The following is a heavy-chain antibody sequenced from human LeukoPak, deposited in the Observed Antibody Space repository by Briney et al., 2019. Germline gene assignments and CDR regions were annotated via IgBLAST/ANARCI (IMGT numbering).Heavy chain of an antibody. D-gene: IGHD2-2*01. CDR2: IIPIFGTA. J-gene: IGHJ2*01. V-gene: IGHV1-69*05. CDR1: GGTFSSNA. Sequence: ASVKVSCKASGGTFSSNAISWVRQAPGQGLEWMGRIIPIFGTANYAQKFQGRVTITTDESTSTAYMELSSLRSEDTAVYYCARGDIVVVPAATYWYFDLWGRGTLVTVSS. CDR3: ARGDIVVVPAATYWYFDL.